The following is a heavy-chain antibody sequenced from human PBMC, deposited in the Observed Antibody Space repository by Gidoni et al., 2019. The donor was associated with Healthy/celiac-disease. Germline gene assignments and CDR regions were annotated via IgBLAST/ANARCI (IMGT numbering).Heavy chain of an antibody. Sequence: EVQLVESGGVVVQPGGSLRLSCAASGFTFDAYTMHWVRQAPGKGLEWVSLISWDGGSTYYADSVKGRFTISRDNSKNSLYLQMNSLRTEDTALYYCAKDRAGRYYDSSGYFYFDYWGQGTLVTVSS. D-gene: IGHD3-22*01. CDR1: GFTFDAYT. J-gene: IGHJ4*02. V-gene: IGHV3-43*01. CDR2: ISWDGGST. CDR3: AKDRAGRYYDSSGYFYFDY.